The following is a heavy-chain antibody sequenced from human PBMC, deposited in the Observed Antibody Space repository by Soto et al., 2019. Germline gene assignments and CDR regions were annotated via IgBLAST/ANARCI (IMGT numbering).Heavy chain of an antibody. CDR2: ISYSGST. V-gene: IGHV4-59*01. CDR1: GGSMSSYY. J-gene: IGHJ4*02. Sequence: AETLARTCTVSGGSMSSYYWTCLRQSPGRVLELIGYISYSGSTYYNPSLKSRVTISADASKNQFSLRMNYMIAADKAVYYCARADPDASVGYWGQGNLVTVSS. CDR3: ARADPDASVGY. D-gene: IGHD2-15*01.